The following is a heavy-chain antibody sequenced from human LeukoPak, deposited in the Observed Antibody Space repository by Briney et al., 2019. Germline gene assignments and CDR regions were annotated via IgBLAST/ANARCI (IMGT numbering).Heavy chain of an antibody. CDR3: ANMTTHYYYYYNMDV. Sequence: SETLSLTSTVSGGSISSDYWSWIRQPPGKGLEWIGYIYTSGSTNDNPSLKSRAPISVDTSKNQFSLKLSSVTAADTAVYDGANMTTHYYYYYNMDVWGKGTPVTVSS. D-gene: IGHD4-11*01. CDR1: GGSISSDY. CDR2: IYTSGST. J-gene: IGHJ6*03. V-gene: IGHV4-4*09.